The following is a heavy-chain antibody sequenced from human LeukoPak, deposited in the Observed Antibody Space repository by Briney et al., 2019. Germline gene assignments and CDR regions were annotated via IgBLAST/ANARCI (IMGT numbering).Heavy chain of an antibody. D-gene: IGHD5-18*01. V-gene: IGHV3-30-3*01. CDR1: GFTFSSYA. Sequence: GRSLRLSCAPSGFTFSSYATHWVRQAPGKGLERVAVISYDGSNKYYADSVKGRFTISRDNSKNTLYLQMKSLRAEDTAVYYCARVGIQLWSQVYFDYWGQGTLVTVSS. CDR2: ISYDGSNK. J-gene: IGHJ4*02. CDR3: ARVGIQLWSQVYFDY.